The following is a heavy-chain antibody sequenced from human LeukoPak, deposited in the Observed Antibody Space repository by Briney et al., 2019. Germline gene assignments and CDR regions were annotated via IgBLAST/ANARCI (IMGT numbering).Heavy chain of an antibody. D-gene: IGHD6-19*01. CDR3: ARDGGSGTDDYYYYYGMDV. J-gene: IGHJ6*02. CDR2: ISYDGSNK. CDR1: GFTFGSYA. Sequence: GGSLRLSCAASGFTFGSYAMHWVRQAPGKGLEWVAVISYDGSNKYYADSVKGRFTISRDNSKNTLYLQMNSLRAEDTAVYYCARDGGSGTDDYYYYYGMDVWGQGTTVTVSS. V-gene: IGHV3-30-3*01.